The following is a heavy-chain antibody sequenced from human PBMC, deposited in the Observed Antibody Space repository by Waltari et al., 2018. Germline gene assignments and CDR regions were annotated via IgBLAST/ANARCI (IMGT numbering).Heavy chain of an antibody. V-gene: IGHV1-8*03. Sequence: QVQLVQSGAEVKKPGASVKVSCKASGYTFTSYDINWVRQATGQGLEWMGWMNPNSGNTGYAQKFQGRVTITRNTSISTAYMELSSLRSEDTAVYYCARELRFLEWFPSYYGMDVWGQGTTVTVSS. D-gene: IGHD3-3*01. J-gene: IGHJ6*02. CDR1: GYTFTSYD. CDR2: MNPNSGNT. CDR3: ARELRFLEWFPSYYGMDV.